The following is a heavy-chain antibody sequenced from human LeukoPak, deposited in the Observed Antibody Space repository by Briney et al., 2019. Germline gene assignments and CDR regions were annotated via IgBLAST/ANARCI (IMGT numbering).Heavy chain of an antibody. Sequence: GGSLRLSCAVSGFTVSSNYMSWVRQAPGKGLEWVSVIYSGVSTYYADSVKGRFTVSRDNSKNTLYLQMNSLRAEDTAVYYCARARYCSSISCREAFDIWGQGTMVTVSS. V-gene: IGHV3-53*01. CDR3: ARARYCSSISCREAFDI. CDR2: IYSGVST. CDR1: GFTVSSNY. J-gene: IGHJ3*02. D-gene: IGHD2-2*01.